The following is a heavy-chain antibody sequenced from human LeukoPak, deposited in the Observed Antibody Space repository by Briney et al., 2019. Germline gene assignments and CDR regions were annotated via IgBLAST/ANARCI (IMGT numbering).Heavy chain of an antibody. Sequence: GASVKVSCKASGYTFTSYGISWVRQAPGQGLEWMGWINPNSGGTNYAQKFQGRVTMTRDTSISTAYMELSRLRSDDTAVYYCARIPHGLLWFGMNWFDGFDPWGQGTLVTVSS. CDR2: INPNSGGT. V-gene: IGHV1-2*02. CDR1: GYTFTSYG. CDR3: ARIPHGLLWFGMNWFDGFDP. D-gene: IGHD3-10*01. J-gene: IGHJ5*02.